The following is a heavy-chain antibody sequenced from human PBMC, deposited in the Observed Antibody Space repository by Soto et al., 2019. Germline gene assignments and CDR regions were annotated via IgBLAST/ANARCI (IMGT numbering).Heavy chain of an antibody. CDR2: ISSSSSYI. J-gene: IGHJ4*02. CDR3: ARDCSGGGCYFDY. D-gene: IGHD2-15*01. CDR1: GFTFSSYS. Sequence: PGGSLRLSCAASGFTFSSYSMNWVRQAPGKGLEWVSSISSSSSYIYYADSVKGRFTISRDNAKNSLYLQMNSLRAEDTAVYYCARDCSGGGCYFDYWGQGTLVTVSS. V-gene: IGHV3-21*01.